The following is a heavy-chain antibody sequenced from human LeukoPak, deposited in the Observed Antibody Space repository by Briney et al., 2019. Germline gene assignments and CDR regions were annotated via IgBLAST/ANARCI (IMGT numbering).Heavy chain of an antibody. CDR2: INHSGST. J-gene: IGHJ3*02. CDR1: GGSFSGYY. D-gene: IGHD3-22*01. CDR3: AREMYYYDSSGYYHAFDI. V-gene: IGHV4-34*01. Sequence: SETLSLTCAVYGGSFSGYYWSWIRQPPGKGLEWIGEINHSGSTNYNPSLKSRVTISVDTSKNQFSLKLSSATAADTAVYYCAREMYYYDSSGYYHAFDIWGQGTMVTVSS.